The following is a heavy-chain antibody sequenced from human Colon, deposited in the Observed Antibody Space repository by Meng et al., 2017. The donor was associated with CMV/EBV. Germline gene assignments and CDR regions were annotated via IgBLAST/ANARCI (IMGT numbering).Heavy chain of an antibody. Sequence: ASVKVSCKASGYTFTGYYIHWVRQAPGQGLEWMGWINPNSGGTHYAQKFQGRVAMTRDTSISTAYMELSRLRSDDTAVYYCARKKAMRGYAFDIWGQGTMVTVSS. D-gene: IGHD5-24*01. CDR3: ARKKAMRGYAFDI. J-gene: IGHJ3*02. CDR1: GYTFTGYY. V-gene: IGHV1-2*02. CDR2: INPNSGGT.